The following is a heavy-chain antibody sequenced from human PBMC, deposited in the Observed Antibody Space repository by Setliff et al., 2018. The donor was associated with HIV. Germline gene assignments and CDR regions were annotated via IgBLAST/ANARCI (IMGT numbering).Heavy chain of an antibody. CDR1: GGSIDISDYC. CDR3: ARDPPDSSGIYWYFDL. CDR2: ISSSSSTI. V-gene: IGHV3-48*01. D-gene: IGHD6-19*01. J-gene: IGHJ2*01. Sequence: TSETLSLTCTVSGGSIDISDYCWGWVRQAPGKGLEWVSYISSSSSTIYYADSVKGRFTISRDNAKNSLYLQMNSLRAEDTAVYYCARDPPDSSGIYWYFDLWGRGTLVTVS.